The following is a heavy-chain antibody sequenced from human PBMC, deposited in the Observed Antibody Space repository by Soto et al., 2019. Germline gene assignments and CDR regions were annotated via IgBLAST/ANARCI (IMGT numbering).Heavy chain of an antibody. CDR1: GGSISSGGYY. CDR3: ARGKYYYDSSGKESNWFDP. D-gene: IGHD3-22*01. CDR2: IYYSGST. Sequence: QVQLQESGPGLVKPSQTLSLTCTVSGGSISSGGYYWSWIRQHPGKGLEWIGYIYYSGSTYYNPSLKSRVTISVDTSKNQFSLKLSSVTAADTAVYYCARGKYYYDSSGKESNWFDPWGQGTLVTASS. J-gene: IGHJ5*02. V-gene: IGHV4-31*03.